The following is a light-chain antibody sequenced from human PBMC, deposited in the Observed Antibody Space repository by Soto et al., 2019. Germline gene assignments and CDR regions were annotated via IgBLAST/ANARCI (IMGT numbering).Light chain of an antibody. CDR1: SSDVGGYNY. CDR3: SSYTTSSTLI. CDR2: DVS. V-gene: IGLV2-14*01. J-gene: IGLJ2*01. Sequence: QSVLTQPASVSGSPGQSITISCSGISSDVGGYNYVSWYQQHLGKAPKLMVYDVSNRPSGVSNRFSGSKSGNTASLTISGLQAEDEADYYCSSYTTSSTLIFGGGTKLTVL.